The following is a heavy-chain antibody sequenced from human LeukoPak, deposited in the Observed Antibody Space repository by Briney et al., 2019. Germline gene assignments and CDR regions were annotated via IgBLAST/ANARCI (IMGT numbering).Heavy chain of an antibody. Sequence: PGGSLRLSCEASGFTFNNYVMNWVRQAPGKGLEWVSSISSSSIYIYYADSVKGRFTISRDNAKNSLYLQMNSLRAEDTAVYYCASGSDTAMVMPIHYWGQGTLVTVSS. J-gene: IGHJ4*02. CDR1: GFTFNNYV. V-gene: IGHV3-21*01. CDR3: ASGSDTAMVMPIHY. CDR2: ISSSSIYI. D-gene: IGHD5-18*01.